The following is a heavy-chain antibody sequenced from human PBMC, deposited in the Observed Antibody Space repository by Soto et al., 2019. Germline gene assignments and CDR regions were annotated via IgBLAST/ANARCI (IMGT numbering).Heavy chain of an antibody. CDR2: IYYSGNT. D-gene: IGHD4-17*01. CDR1: GGSISSSSYY. CDR3: AKMVYVDYLDAFDI. J-gene: IGHJ3*02. V-gene: IGHV4-39*01. Sequence: QLQLQESGPGLVKPSETLSLTCTVSGGSISSSSYYWGWIRQPPWKGLEWIGSIYYSGNTYYNPSLMSRVTISVDTSKYQFSLKLSCVTAADPAVYYCAKMVYVDYLDAFDIWGQGTMVTVSS.